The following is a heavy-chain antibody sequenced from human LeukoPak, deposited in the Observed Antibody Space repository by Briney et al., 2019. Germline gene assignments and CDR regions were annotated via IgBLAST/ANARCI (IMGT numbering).Heavy chain of an antibody. J-gene: IGHJ4*02. CDR1: GFTFSSYG. V-gene: IGHV3-33*06. D-gene: IGHD4-23*01. CDR3: AKDGNYGGNGPLDY. Sequence: GGSLRLSCAASGFTFSSYGMHWVRQAPGKGLEWVAVIWYDGNNKKYADSVKGRFTISRDNSKSTLYLQMNSLRAEDTAVYYCAKDGNYGGNGPLDYWGQGTLVTVSS. CDR2: IWYDGNNK.